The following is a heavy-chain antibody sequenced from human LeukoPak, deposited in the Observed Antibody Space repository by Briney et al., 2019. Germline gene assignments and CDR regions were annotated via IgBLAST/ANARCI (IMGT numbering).Heavy chain of an antibody. CDR3: ARVARRDGYNLGY. V-gene: IGHV1-8*01. Sequence: GASVKVSCKASGCTFTSYDINWVRQATGQGLEWMGWMNPNSGNTGYAQKFQGRVTMTRNTSISTAYMELSSLRSEDTAVYYCARVARRDGYNLGYWGQGTLVTVSS. J-gene: IGHJ4*02. CDR1: GCTFTSYD. D-gene: IGHD5-24*01. CDR2: MNPNSGNT.